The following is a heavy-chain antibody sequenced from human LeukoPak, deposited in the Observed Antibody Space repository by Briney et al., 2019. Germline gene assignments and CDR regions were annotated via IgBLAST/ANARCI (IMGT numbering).Heavy chain of an antibody. CDR1: GYTFTNYW. D-gene: IGHD2-2*01. Sequence: GESLRISCQGSGYTFTNYWISWVRQMPGKGLEWMGRIDPTDSRTNYGPSFQGHVTMSADRSISTAYLQWSSLEASDSAMYYCARPIGYCSSTTCPPFDYWGQGTLVTVSS. J-gene: IGHJ4*02. CDR2: IDPTDSRT. V-gene: IGHV5-10-1*01. CDR3: ARPIGYCSSTTCPPFDY.